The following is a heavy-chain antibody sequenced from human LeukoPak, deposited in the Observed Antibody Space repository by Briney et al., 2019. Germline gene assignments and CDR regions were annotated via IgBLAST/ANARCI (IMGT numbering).Heavy chain of an antibody. CDR1: GGSIISYY. Sequence: SETLSLTCTVSGGSIISYYWSWIRQPPGKGLEWIGYIYYSGSTNYNPSLKSRVTISVDTSKNQFSLKLSSVTAADTAVYYCASDNGLYFEYWGQGTLVTVSS. J-gene: IGHJ4*02. V-gene: IGHV4-59*01. CDR3: ASDNGLYFEY. CDR2: IYYSGST.